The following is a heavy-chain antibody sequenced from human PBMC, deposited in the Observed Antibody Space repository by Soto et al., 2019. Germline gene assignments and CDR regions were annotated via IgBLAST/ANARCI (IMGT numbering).Heavy chain of an antibody. J-gene: IGHJ4*02. CDR3: ASAYCRGGSCYGYYFDY. Sequence: SETLSLTCAVYGGSFSGYYWSWIRQPPGKGLEWIGEINHSGSTNYNPSLKSRVTISVDTSKNQFSLKLSSVTAADTAVYYCASAYCRGGSCYGYYFDYWGQGTLVTVSS. CDR2: INHSGST. CDR1: GGSFSGYY. D-gene: IGHD2-15*01. V-gene: IGHV4-34*01.